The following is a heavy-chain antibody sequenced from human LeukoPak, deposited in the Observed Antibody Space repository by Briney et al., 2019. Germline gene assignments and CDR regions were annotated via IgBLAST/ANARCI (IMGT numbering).Heavy chain of an antibody. J-gene: IGHJ4*02. CDR3: ARGHYVDY. Sequence: GGSLRLSCAASGFTFSSYAMHWVRQAPGKGLEWVAVISYDGSNKYYADSVKGRFTISRDNARNSLYLQMNSLRAEDTAVYYCARGHYVDYWGQGTLVTVSS. CDR2: ISYDGSNK. CDR1: GFTFSSYA. V-gene: IGHV3-30-3*01.